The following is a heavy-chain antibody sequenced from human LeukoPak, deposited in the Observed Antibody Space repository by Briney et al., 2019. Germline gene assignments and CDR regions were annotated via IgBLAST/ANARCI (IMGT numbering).Heavy chain of an antibody. D-gene: IGHD2-15*01. Sequence: GGSLRLSCAASGFTVTNNDMNWVRQAPGKGLELLSVITSGGSTYFADSVKGRFTVSRDNSKNTLSLQMNSLRVEDTAVYYCARDLISGPATHDSWGQGALVTVSS. CDR3: ARDLISGPATHDS. V-gene: IGHV3-66*01. CDR2: ITSGGST. J-gene: IGHJ4*02. CDR1: GFTVTNND.